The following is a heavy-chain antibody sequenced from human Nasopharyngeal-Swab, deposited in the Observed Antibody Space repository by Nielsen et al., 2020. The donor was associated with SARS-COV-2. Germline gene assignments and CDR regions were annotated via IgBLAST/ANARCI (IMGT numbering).Heavy chain of an antibody. D-gene: IGHD3-3*01. J-gene: IGHJ3*02. CDR2: VVPENGEP. CDR3: ASEGSGVFGVVIYAFDI. V-gene: IGHV1-24*01. CDR1: GYTLTVLP. Sequence: ASVKVSCKVSGYTLTVLPIHWVRQAPGKGPECMGTVVPENGEPIYAQNFQGRVTMTEDTSTYTAYLELSSLRSEDTAVYYCASEGSGVFGVVIYAFDIWGPGTLVTVSS.